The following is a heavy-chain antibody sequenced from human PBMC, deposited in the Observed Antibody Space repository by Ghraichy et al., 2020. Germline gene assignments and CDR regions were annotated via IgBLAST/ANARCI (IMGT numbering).Heavy chain of an antibody. J-gene: IGHJ4*02. D-gene: IGHD6-13*01. V-gene: IGHV4-34*01. CDR2: INHSGST. CDR1: GGSFSGYY. CDR3: ARSSVRNGAAAGTWFDY. Sequence: SETLSLTCAVYGGSFSGYYWSWIRQPPGKGLEWIGEINHSGSTNYNPSLKSRVTISVDTSKNQFSLKLSSVTAADTAVYYCARSSVRNGAAAGTWFDYWGQGTLVTVSS.